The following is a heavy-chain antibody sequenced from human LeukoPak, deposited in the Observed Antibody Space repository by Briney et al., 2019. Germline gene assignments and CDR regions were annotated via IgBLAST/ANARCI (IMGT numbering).Heavy chain of an antibody. CDR1: GFTFSSYG. D-gene: IGHD4-17*01. CDR3: ARWGTTVTSWGRLVY. V-gene: IGHV3-33*01. J-gene: IGHJ4*02. Sequence: GGSLRLSCAASGFTFSSYGMHWVRQAPGKGLEWVAVIWYDGSNKYYADSVKGRFTISRDNSKNTLYLQMNSLGAEDTAVYYCARWGTTVTSWGRLVYWGQGTLVTVSS. CDR2: IWYDGSNK.